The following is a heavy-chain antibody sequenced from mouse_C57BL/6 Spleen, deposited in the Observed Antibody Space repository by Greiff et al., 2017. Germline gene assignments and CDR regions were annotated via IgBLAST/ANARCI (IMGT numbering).Heavy chain of an antibody. CDR3: TREGGYYGDYYAMDY. J-gene: IGHJ4*01. Sequence: EVKLVESGEGLVKPGGSLKLSCAASGFTFSSYAMSWVRQTPEKRLEWVAYISSGGDYIYYADTVKGRFTISRDNARNTLYLQMSSLKSEDTAMYYWTREGGYYGDYYAMDYWGQGTSVTVSS. CDR2: ISSGGDYI. V-gene: IGHV5-9-1*02. D-gene: IGHD2-3*01. CDR1: GFTFSSYA.